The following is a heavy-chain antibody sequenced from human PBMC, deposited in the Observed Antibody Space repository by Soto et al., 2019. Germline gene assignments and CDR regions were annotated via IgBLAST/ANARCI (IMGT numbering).Heavy chain of an antibody. CDR1: GFSFIDYA. V-gene: IGHV3-23*01. D-gene: IGHD2-21*02. CDR3: AKARHSGDFAGSYDS. CDR2: IGGRGGNA. Sequence: GSLRLSCAASGFSFIDYAINWVRQVPGRGLEYVAGIGGRGGNAFYADSMKGRFSISRDNSKNTVYLHMHNLRVDDSAMYYCAKARHSGDFAGSYDSWGQGTLVTVS. J-gene: IGHJ5*02.